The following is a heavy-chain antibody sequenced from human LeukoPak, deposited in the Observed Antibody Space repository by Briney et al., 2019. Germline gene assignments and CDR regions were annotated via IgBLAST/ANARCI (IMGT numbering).Heavy chain of an antibody. CDR1: GYILRSYA. J-gene: IGHJ6*02. Sequence: GGSQRLPCAASGYILRSYAMSWVRQATGEGVEWVSDISGSGGSTYYADPVKRRFPHSRVNSKNPLYLQMNSLRAEDTAVYYCAKDRIQLRAPLDLWGRRTRVSVS. CDR3: AKDRIQLRAPLDL. D-gene: IGHD5-18*01. V-gene: IGHV3-23*01. CDR2: ISGSGGST.